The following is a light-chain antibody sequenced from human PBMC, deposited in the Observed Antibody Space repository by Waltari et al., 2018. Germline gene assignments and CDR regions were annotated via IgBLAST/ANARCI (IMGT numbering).Light chain of an antibody. CDR3: QQYDISPLT. V-gene: IGKV3-20*01. J-gene: IGKJ4*01. CDR1: QTVRTTY. CDR2: AAS. Sequence: ETVLTPSPGTLSLSLGERATLSCRASQTVRTTYLAWYQQKPAQAPTLLIYAASSSATGIPARFSGSGSGTDFSLTISSLGPEDFAVYYCQQYDISPLTFGGGTKVEIK.